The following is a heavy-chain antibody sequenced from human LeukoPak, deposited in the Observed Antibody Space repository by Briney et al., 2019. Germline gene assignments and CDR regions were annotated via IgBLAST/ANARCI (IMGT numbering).Heavy chain of an antibody. Sequence: GGSLRLSCAASGFTFSSYWMSWVRQAPGKGLEWVSYISSSGSTIYYADSVKGRFTISRDNAKNSLYLQMNSLRAEDTAVYYCARDSGSYVQGAFDIWGQGTMVTVSS. D-gene: IGHD1-26*01. CDR3: ARDSGSYVQGAFDI. CDR2: ISSSGSTI. V-gene: IGHV3-48*04. CDR1: GFTFSSYW. J-gene: IGHJ3*02.